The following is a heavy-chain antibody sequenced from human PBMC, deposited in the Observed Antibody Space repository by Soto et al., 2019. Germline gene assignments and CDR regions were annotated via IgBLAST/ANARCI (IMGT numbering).Heavy chain of an antibody. CDR1: GLDFSSEV. V-gene: IGHV3-23*01. D-gene: IGHD1-26*01. CDR3: AKVGPSYYYGMDV. J-gene: IGHJ6*02. Sequence: VGSLRLSCAASGLDFSSEVMCWVRQAPGKGLEWVSSISGSGRTIYHADSMRGRFAISRDNSKNSLYLQLNNLRVDDTAVYYCAKVGPSYYYGMDVWGQGTTVTVSS. CDR2: ISGSGRTI.